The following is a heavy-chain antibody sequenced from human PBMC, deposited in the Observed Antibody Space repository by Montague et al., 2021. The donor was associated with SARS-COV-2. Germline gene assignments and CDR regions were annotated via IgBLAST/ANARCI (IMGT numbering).Heavy chain of an antibody. Sequence: SETLSLTCAVYGGSFNDYYWSWIRQPPGEGLEWIGEINHGGITNYSPSLKSRVTISADTSKNQFSLKLKSVTAADTAHYFCARGHQGVAMIVVVMIGAEYCFDSWGQGSLVTVSS. V-gene: IGHV4-34*01. J-gene: IGHJ4*02. CDR2: INHGGIT. CDR3: ARGHQGVAMIVVVMIGAEYCFDS. CDR1: GGSFNDYY. D-gene: IGHD3-22*01.